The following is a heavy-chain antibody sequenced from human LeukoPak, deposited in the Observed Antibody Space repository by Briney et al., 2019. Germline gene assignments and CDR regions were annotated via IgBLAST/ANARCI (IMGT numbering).Heavy chain of an antibody. D-gene: IGHD1-1*01. Sequence: GGSLRLSCAASGFTFSSYGMHWVRQAPGKGLEWVAVISYDGSNKYYADSVKGRFTISRDNSKNTLYLQMNSLRAEDTAVYYCARDGNWNDVVDYWGQGTLVTVSS. V-gene: IGHV3-30*19. CDR1: GFTFSSYG. CDR2: ISYDGSNK. J-gene: IGHJ4*02. CDR3: ARDGNWNDVVDY.